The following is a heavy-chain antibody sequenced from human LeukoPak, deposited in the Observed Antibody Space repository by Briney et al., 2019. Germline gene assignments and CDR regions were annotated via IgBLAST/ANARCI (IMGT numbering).Heavy chain of an antibody. D-gene: IGHD3-22*01. Sequence: SQTLSLTCTVSGGSISSGSYYWSWIRQPAGKGLEWIGRIYTSGSTNYNPSLKSRVTMSVDTSKNQFSLKLSSVTAADTAVYYCARVSYYYDSSGRRPAEYFQHWGQGTLVTVSS. CDR2: IYTSGST. CDR3: ARVSYYYDSSGRRPAEYFQH. CDR1: GGSISSGSYY. V-gene: IGHV4-61*02. J-gene: IGHJ1*01.